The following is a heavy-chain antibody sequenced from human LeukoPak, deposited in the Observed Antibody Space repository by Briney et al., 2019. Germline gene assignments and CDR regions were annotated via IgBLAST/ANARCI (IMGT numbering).Heavy chain of an antibody. Sequence: GGSLRLSCAASGFTFNSYAMTWVRQAPGKGLEWVSAISGGGVNTYYADSVKGRFTISRDNSKNMLYLQMNSLKTEDTAVYYCTTDLVTLDYWGQGTLVTVSS. CDR2: ISGGGVNT. CDR3: TTDLVTLDY. J-gene: IGHJ4*02. CDR1: GFTFNSYA. D-gene: IGHD4-11*01. V-gene: IGHV3-23*01.